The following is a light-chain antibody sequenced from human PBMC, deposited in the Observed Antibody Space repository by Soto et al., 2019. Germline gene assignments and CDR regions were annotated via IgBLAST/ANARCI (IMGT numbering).Light chain of an antibody. CDR3: QQYGSSYPWT. Sequence: EIVLTQSPGTLSLSPGERATLSCRASQSVSSSYLAWYQQKPGQAPRLLIYGASSRATGIPDRFSGSGSGTDFTLTISSLEPEDFAVYYCQQYGSSYPWTFGQGTKVDIK. CDR1: QSVSSSY. J-gene: IGKJ1*01. CDR2: GAS. V-gene: IGKV3-20*01.